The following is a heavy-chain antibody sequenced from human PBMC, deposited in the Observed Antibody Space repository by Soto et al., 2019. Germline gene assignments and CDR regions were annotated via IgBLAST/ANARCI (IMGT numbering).Heavy chain of an antibody. D-gene: IGHD6-19*01. V-gene: IGHV3-11*01. Sequence: GGSLRLSCAGSGFTFSDYYMTWIRQAPGKGLEWVSYINTLSSAIYYADSVKGRFTISRDNAKNSLYLQMNSLRAEDTAVYYCARRLQWQLRPLDSWGRGTLVTVSS. CDR2: INTLSSAI. CDR3: ARRLQWQLRPLDS. CDR1: GFTFSDYY. J-gene: IGHJ4*02.